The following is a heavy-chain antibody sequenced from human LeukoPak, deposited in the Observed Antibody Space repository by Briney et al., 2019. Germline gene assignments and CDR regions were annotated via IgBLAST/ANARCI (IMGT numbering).Heavy chain of an antibody. D-gene: IGHD2-15*01. CDR1: GGSFSGYY. V-gene: IGHV4-34*01. Sequence: SETLSLTCAVYGGSFSGYYWSWIRQPPGKGLEWIGEINHSGSTNYNPSLKSRVTISVDTSKNQFSLKLSSVTAADTAVYYCARGRDIVVVVAATLDWFDPWGQGTLVTVSS. J-gene: IGHJ5*02. CDR3: ARGRDIVVVVAATLDWFDP. CDR2: INHSGST.